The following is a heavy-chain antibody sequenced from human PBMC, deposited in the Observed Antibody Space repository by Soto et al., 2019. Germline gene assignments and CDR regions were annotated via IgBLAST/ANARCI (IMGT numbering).Heavy chain of an antibody. CDR2: IIPMYGPA. V-gene: IGHV1-69*01. CDR1: GGTFSSYA. J-gene: IGHJ5*02. CDR3: ARVTSMVRGVIDNWFDP. D-gene: IGHD3-10*01. Sequence: QVPLVQSGAEVKKPGSSVTVSCKASGGTFSSYAIHWVRQAPGQGLEWMGGIIPMYGPAKYAQRFQGRVTFNADESTTTVYMELTSLASQDTAVYYCARVTSMVRGVIDNWFDPWGHGTLVTVSS.